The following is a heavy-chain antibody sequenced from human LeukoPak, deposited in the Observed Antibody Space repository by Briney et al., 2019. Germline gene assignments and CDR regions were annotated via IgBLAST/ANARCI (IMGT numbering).Heavy chain of an antibody. CDR1: GFTFHTYA. CDR2: VCTTGAST. Sequence: GGSLKLSCEASGFTFHTYAMSWARQAPGKGLEWVSAVCTTGASTYYADSVKGRFTISRDNSKNTLSLQMDSLRVEDTALYYCAKDWTTVVTPKGYYFDSWGEGTLVTVSS. J-gene: IGHJ4*02. D-gene: IGHD4-23*01. V-gene: IGHV3-23*01. CDR3: AKDWTTVVTPKGYYFDS.